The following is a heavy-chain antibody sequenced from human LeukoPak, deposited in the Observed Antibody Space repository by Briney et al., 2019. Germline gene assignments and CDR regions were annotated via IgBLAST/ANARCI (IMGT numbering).Heavy chain of an antibody. CDR3: AKERVTTTAFDY. D-gene: IGHD1-1*01. J-gene: IGHJ4*02. Sequence: PGGSLRLSCAASGFTFSTYAVSWIRQAPGKGLEWVSFISGSGGRTYYADSVKGRFTISRDNSKNTLYLKMNSLRAEDTAVYYCAKERVTTTAFDYWGQGTLVTVSS. CDR1: GFTFSTYA. V-gene: IGHV3-23*01. CDR2: ISGSGGRT.